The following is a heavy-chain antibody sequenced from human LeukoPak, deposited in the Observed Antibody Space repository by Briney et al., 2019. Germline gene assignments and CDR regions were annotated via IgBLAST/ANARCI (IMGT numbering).Heavy chain of an antibody. CDR1: GFTFSSYA. J-gene: IGHJ4*02. Sequence: AGGSLRPSCAASGFTFSSYAMSWVRQAPGKGLEWVSAISGSGGSTYYADSVKGRFTISRDNSKNTLYLQMSSLRAEDTAVFYCAKVPRYCSSTSCYAGYFEYWGQGTLVTVSS. CDR3: AKVPRYCSSTSCYAGYFEY. D-gene: IGHD2-2*01. V-gene: IGHV3-23*01. CDR2: ISGSGGST.